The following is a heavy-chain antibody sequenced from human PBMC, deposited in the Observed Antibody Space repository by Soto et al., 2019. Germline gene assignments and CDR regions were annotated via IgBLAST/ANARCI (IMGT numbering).Heavy chain of an antibody. CDR3: ARDRRDGDRGPNWFDP. Sequence: SETLSLTCAVSGGSISSGGYYWSWIRQHPGKGLEWIGYIYYSGSTYYNPSLTSRVTISVDTSKHQFSLKLSSVTAADTAVYYWARDRRDGDRGPNWFDPWGQGTLVTVSS. J-gene: IGHJ5*01. V-gene: IGHV4-31*11. CDR1: GGSISSGGYY. D-gene: IGHD3-10*01. CDR2: IYYSGST.